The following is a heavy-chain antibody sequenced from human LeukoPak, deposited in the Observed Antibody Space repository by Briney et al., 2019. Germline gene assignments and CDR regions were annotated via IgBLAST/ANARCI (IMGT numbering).Heavy chain of an antibody. CDR3: ARDRRRGYSYGLVDY. V-gene: IGHV3-7*01. D-gene: IGHD5-18*01. CDR2: IKQDGSEK. J-gene: IGHJ4*02. Sequence: GGSLRLSCAASGFTFSSYWMSWVRQAPGKGLEWVANIKQDGSEKYYVDSVKGRFTISRDNAKNSLYLQMNSLRAEDTAVYYCARDRRRGYSYGLVDYWGQGTLVTVSS. CDR1: GFTFSSYW.